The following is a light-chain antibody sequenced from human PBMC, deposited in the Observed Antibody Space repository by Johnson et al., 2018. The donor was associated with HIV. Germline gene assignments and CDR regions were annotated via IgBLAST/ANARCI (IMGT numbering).Light chain of an antibody. CDR1: SSNIGNNY. Sequence: QSVLTQPPSASAAPGQKVTISCSGSSSNIGNNYVSWYQQVPGTAPKLLIYDNNKRPSGIPDRFSDSKSGTSATLDITGLQTGDEADYYCGTWDSLRAHYVFGPGTKVTVL. CDR2: DNN. CDR3: GTWDSLRAHYV. J-gene: IGLJ1*01. V-gene: IGLV1-51*01.